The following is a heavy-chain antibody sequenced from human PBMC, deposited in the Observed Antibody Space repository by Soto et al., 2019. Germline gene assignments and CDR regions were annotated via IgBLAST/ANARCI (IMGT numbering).Heavy chain of an antibody. CDR2: IIHSEST. CDR3: ARQRPTDGRWEFANYYGMDV. CDR1: GGSFSAYY. D-gene: IGHD1-26*01. V-gene: IGHV4-34*12. Sequence: SETLSLTCAVYGGSFSAYYWSWVRQPPGKGLEWIGEIIHSESTKYNPSLKSRVAISVDTSKNQFSLKLSSVTAADTAVYYCARQRPTDGRWEFANYYGMDVWGQGTPVTVSS. J-gene: IGHJ6*02.